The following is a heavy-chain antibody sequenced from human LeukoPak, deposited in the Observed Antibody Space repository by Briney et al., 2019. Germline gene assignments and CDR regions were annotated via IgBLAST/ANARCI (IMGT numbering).Heavy chain of an antibody. CDR1: GGSISSSSYY. V-gene: IGHV4-39*07. CDR2: IYYSGST. Sequence: SETLSLTCTVSGGSISSSSYYWGWIRQPPGKGLEWIGSIYYSGSTYYNPSLKSRVTISVDTSKNQFSLKLSSVTAADTAVYYCARDLSGSSNWGQGNLVTVSS. D-gene: IGHD3-10*01. J-gene: IGHJ4*02. CDR3: ARDLSGSSN.